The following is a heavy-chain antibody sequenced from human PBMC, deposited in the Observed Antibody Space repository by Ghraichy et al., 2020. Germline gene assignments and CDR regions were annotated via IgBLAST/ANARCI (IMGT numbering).Heavy chain of an antibody. CDR2: IYYSGNT. CDR3: AREHVIWSGSHRAMDV. Sequence: SETLSLTCTVSGGSIRSGDHYWSWIRQPPGKGLEWIGYIYYSGNTYYSPFLKSRVAMSVDTSKNQFSLKVSSVTAADTAVYYCAREHVIWSGSHRAMDVWGQGATVTVAS. CDR1: GGSIRSGDHY. D-gene: IGHD3-3*01. J-gene: IGHJ6*02. V-gene: IGHV4-30-4*01.